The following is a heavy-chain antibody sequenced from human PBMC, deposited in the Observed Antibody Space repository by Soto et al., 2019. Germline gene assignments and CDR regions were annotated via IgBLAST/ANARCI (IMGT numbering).Heavy chain of an antibody. CDR3: ARVICSGGSCYLDY. J-gene: IGHJ4*02. CDR2: IYYSGST. CDR1: GGSISSYY. V-gene: IGHV4-59*01. D-gene: IGHD2-15*01. Sequence: SETLSLTCTVSGGSISSYYWSWIRQPPGKGLEWIGYIYYSGSTNYNPSLKSRVTISVDTSKNQFSLKLSSVTAADTAVYYCARVICSGGSCYLDYWGQGTLVTAPQ.